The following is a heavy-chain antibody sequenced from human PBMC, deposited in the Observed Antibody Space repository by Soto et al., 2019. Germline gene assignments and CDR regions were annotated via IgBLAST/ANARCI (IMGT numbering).Heavy chain of an antibody. CDR3: ARAPTTGTLFFDY. Sequence: EVQLVESGGGLVKPGGSLRLSCAASGFTFSSYSMNWVRQAPGKGLEWVSSISSSSSYIYYADSVKSRFTISRDNAKNSLYLQMNSLRAEATAVYYCARAPTTGTLFFDYWGQGTLVTVSS. J-gene: IGHJ4*02. CDR2: ISSSSSYI. CDR1: GFTFSSYS. D-gene: IGHD1-1*01. V-gene: IGHV3-21*01.